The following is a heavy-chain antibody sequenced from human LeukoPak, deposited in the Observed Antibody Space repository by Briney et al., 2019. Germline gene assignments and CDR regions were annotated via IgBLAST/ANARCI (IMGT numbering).Heavy chain of an antibody. CDR1: GFTFSDYY. CDR2: ISSSGSTI. J-gene: IGHJ2*01. CDR3: ARVSSDSFWYFDL. V-gene: IGHV3-11*01. Sequence: PGGSLRLSCAASGFTFSDYYMSWIRQAPGKGLEWVSYISSSGSTIYYADSVKGRFTISRDNSKNTLYLQMNSLRAEDTAKYYCARVSSDSFWYFDLWGRGTLVTVSS. D-gene: IGHD3-22*01.